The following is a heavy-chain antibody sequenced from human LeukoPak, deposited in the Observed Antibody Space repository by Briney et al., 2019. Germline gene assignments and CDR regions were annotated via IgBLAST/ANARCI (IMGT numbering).Heavy chain of an antibody. CDR3: AKGPGGNLYYYMDV. Sequence: GGSLRLSCAASGFTFSDYWMNWVRQAPGKGLEWVANINRDGGEKSYVDSVKGRFTISRDNAKNSLYLQMNSLRAEDMALYYCAKGPGGNLYYYMDVWGKGTTVTVSS. J-gene: IGHJ6*03. D-gene: IGHD3-16*01. CDR2: INRDGGEK. V-gene: IGHV3-7*03. CDR1: GFTFSDYW.